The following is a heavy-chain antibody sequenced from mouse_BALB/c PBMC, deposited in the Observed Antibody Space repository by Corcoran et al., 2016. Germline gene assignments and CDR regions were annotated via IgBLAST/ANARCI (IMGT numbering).Heavy chain of an antibody. V-gene: IGHV12-3*02. CDR3: AGDVYGYWYFDV. Sequence: QMQLQESGPGLVKPSQSLFLACSITGFPITSGYYWIWIRQSPGKPLEWMGYITHSGETFYNPSLQSPISITRETSKNQFFLQLNSVTTEYTAMYYCAGDVYGYWYFDVWGAGTTVTVSS. J-gene: IGHJ1*01. CDR2: ITHSGET. D-gene: IGHD1-1*01. CDR1: GFPITSGYY.